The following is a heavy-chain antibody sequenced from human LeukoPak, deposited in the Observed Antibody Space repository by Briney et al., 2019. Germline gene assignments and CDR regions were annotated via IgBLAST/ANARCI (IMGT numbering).Heavy chain of an antibody. CDR2: MNPNSGNT. CDR1: GFTFTSYD. CDR3: ARGPTLVRGVIMPDSVGGMDV. Sequence: ASVKVSCKASGFTFTSYDINWVRQAPGQGLEWMGWMNPNSGNTRYAQKVQGRITMTRDTSISTAYMELSSLRSEDTAVYYSARGPTLVRGVIMPDSVGGMDVWGQGTTVTVSS. J-gene: IGHJ6*02. V-gene: IGHV1-8*01. D-gene: IGHD3-10*01.